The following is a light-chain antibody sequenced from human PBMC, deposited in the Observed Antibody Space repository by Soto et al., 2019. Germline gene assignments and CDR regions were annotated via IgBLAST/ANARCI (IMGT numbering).Light chain of an antibody. CDR3: AACDDSLNGWV. J-gene: IGLJ3*02. Sequence: QSVLTQAPSVSEVPRQRVTVSCSGSSSNIGNSAVKWYQKLPGKAPKVLIFYDDLHPSGVSDRFSGSKSGTSASLAVSGPQSEDGADCYCAACDDSLNGWVFGGGTQLTVL. CDR1: SSNIGNSA. CDR2: YDD. V-gene: IGLV1-36*01.